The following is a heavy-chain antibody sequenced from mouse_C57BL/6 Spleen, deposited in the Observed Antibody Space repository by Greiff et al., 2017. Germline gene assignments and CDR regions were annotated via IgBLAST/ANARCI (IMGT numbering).Heavy chain of an antibody. J-gene: IGHJ3*01. CDR2: INPGSGGT. Sequence: QVQLKESGAELVRPGTSVKVSCKASGYAFTNYLIEWVKQRPGQGLEWIGVINPGSGGTNYNEKFKGKATLTADTSSSTAYLQLSSLTSEDSAVYFCAREDYYGSGYRLAYWGQGTLVTVSA. CDR3: AREDYYGSGYRLAY. D-gene: IGHD1-1*01. V-gene: IGHV1-54*01. CDR1: GYAFTNYL.